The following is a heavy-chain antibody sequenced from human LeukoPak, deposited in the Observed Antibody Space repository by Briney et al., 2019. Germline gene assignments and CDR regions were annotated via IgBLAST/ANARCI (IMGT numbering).Heavy chain of an antibody. Sequence: QPGGSLRLSCAASGFTFSSYWMSWVRQAPGKGLEWVANIKQDGSEKYCVDSVKGRFTVSRDNAKKSLYLQMNSLRGEDTAVYYCARDADLGATITGAFDNWGQGTVVTVSS. V-gene: IGHV3-7*01. CDR2: IKQDGSEK. CDR1: GFTFSSYW. D-gene: IGHD5-24*01. J-gene: IGHJ3*02. CDR3: ARDADLGATITGAFDN.